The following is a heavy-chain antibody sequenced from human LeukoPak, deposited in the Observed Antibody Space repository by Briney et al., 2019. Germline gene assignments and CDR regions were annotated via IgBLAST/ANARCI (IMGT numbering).Heavy chain of an antibody. CDR1: GFTFSSSG. J-gene: IGHJ4*02. V-gene: IGHV3-30*02. CDR3: AKETRGSYSDY. CDR2: IRYDGTSK. D-gene: IGHD1-26*01. Sequence: GGSLRLSCAASGFTFSSSGMHWVRQARGKGLEWVAFIRYDGTSKYYADSVKVRFTISRDNSKNTVYLQMNSLRAEDTAVYYCAKETRGSYSDYWGQGTLVTVSS.